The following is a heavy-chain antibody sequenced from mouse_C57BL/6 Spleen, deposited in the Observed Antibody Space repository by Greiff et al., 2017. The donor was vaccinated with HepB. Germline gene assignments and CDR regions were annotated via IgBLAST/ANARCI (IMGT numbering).Heavy chain of an antibody. J-gene: IGHJ4*01. CDR3: ARRGDYDVSYYAMDY. Sequence: VQLQQSGAELVRPGTSVKVSCKASGYAFTNYLIEWVKQRPGQGLEWIGVINPGSGGTNYNEKFKGKATLTADKSSSTAYMQSSSLTSEDSAVYFCARRGDYDVSYYAMDYWGQGTSVTVSS. V-gene: IGHV1-54*01. CDR1: GYAFTNYL. CDR2: INPGSGGT. D-gene: IGHD2-4*01.